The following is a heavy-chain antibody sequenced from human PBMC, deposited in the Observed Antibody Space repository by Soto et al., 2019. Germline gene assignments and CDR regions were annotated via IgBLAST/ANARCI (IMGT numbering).Heavy chain of an antibody. D-gene: IGHD3-22*01. J-gene: IGHJ4*02. CDR3: ARGYYYDSSGYYDIDY. Sequence: ASVKVSCKASGGTFSSYAISWVRQAPGQGLEWMGGIIPIFGTANYAQKFQGRVTITADESTSTAYLELSSLRSEDTAVYYCARGYYYDSSGYYDIDYWGQGTLVTVSS. CDR2: IIPIFGTA. CDR1: GGTFSSYA. V-gene: IGHV1-69*13.